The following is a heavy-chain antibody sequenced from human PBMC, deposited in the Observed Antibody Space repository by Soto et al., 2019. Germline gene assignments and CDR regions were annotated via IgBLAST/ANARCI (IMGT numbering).Heavy chain of an antibody. Sequence: SVKVSCKASGYSFTSYGIIWVRQAPGHGLEWMGGIISISGTTYYTQKFQGRVTITADEPTSTAFMELSSLKSEDTAVFYCARGYCSGGNCYSGMDVWGQGTMVTVSS. V-gene: IGHV1-69*13. CDR2: IISISGTT. CDR1: GYSFTSYG. CDR3: ARGYCSGGNCYSGMDV. D-gene: IGHD2-15*01. J-gene: IGHJ6*02.